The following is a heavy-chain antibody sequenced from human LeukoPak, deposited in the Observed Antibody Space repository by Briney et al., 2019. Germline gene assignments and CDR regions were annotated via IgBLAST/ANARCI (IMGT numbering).Heavy chain of an antibody. CDR3: ARDGFTMVRGVMGF. CDR1: GFTFSSYA. D-gene: IGHD3-10*01. V-gene: IGHV3-23*01. CDR2: ISGSGGST. J-gene: IGHJ4*02. Sequence: GGSLRLSCTASGFTFSSYAMSWVRQAPGKGLEWVSAISGSGGSTYYADSVKGRFTISRDNSKNTLYLQMNSLRAEDTAVYYCARDGFTMVRGVMGFWGQGTLVTVSS.